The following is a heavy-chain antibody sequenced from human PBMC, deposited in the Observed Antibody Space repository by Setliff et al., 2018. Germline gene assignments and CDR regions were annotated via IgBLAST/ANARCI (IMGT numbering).Heavy chain of an antibody. J-gene: IGHJ4*02. CDR3: ARGYCDGIGCPAPLYYFDS. V-gene: IGHV1-18*01. Sequence: ASVKVSCKTSGYTFTNFGISWVRQAPGQGLEWMGWISGYNGNTNYAQKFQSRVTMTTDTFTNTAYMELRSLRPDDTAVYCCARGYCDGIGCPAPLYYFDSWGQGTLVTVSS. CDR2: ISGYNGNT. D-gene: IGHD2-21*01. CDR1: GYTFTNFG.